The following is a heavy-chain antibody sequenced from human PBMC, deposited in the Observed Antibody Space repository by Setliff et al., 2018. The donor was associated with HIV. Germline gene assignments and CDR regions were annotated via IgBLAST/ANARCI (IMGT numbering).Heavy chain of an antibody. CDR2: MYKDGST. J-gene: IGHJ4*02. CDR1: DFDISSNY. CDR3: AAGHYGA. V-gene: IGHV3-53*01. D-gene: IGHD4-17*01. Sequence: HPGGSLRLSCAASDFDISSNYMRWIRQAPGKGLECVSVMYKDGSTFYADSVKGRFTTSRDNSNNVLFLQMNSLRAEDTALYYCAAGHYGAWGQGIMVTVSS.